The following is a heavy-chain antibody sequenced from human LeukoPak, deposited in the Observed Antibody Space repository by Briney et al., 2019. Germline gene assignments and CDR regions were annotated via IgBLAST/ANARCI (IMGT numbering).Heavy chain of an antibody. J-gene: IGHJ6*02. V-gene: IGHV4-59*08. Sequence: SETLSLTCLVSGASISRYYWGWIRQPPGKGLEWIGYLSYDGSTFYNPSLESRVAISVDTSKNQFSLSLNSVTAADTAVYYCARYDFWSGYHYGMDVWGQGTTVTVSS. CDR1: GASISRYY. CDR3: ARYDFWSGYHYGMDV. CDR2: LSYDGST. D-gene: IGHD3-3*01.